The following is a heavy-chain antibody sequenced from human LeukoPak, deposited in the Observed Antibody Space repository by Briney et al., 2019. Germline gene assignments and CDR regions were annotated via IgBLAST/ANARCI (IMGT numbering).Heavy chain of an antibody. CDR3: ARLPRAYDILTGYYGGAFDI. CDR2: IYYSGST. V-gene: IGHV4-59*08. CDR1: GGSISSYY. D-gene: IGHD3-9*01. J-gene: IGHJ3*02. Sequence: PSETLSLTCTVSGGSISSYYWSWIRQPPGKGLEWIGYIYYSGSTNYNPSLKSRVTISVDTSKNQFSLKLSSVTAADTAVYYCARLPRAYDILTGYYGGAFDIWGQGTMVTVSS.